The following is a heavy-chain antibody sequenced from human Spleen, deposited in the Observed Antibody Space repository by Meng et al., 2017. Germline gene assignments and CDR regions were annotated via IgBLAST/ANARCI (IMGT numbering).Heavy chain of an antibody. CDR2: ISWDGGST. Sequence: GESLKISCAASGFAFSSYALHWVRQAPGKGLEWVSLISWDGGSTSYADSVKGRFTISRDNSKNSLFLQMNSLRTEDTGLYYCAKAGDGGYYPYYFDYWGQGTLVTVSS. D-gene: IGHD3-22*01. CDR3: AKAGDGGYYPYYFDY. V-gene: IGHV3-43*01. CDR1: GFAFSSYA. J-gene: IGHJ4*02.